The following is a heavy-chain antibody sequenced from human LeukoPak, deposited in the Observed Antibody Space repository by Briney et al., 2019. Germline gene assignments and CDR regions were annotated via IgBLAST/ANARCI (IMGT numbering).Heavy chain of an antibody. V-gene: IGHV1-18*04. Sequence: ASVKVSCKASGYTFTSYGISWVRQALGQGLEWMGWISAYSGNTNYAQKLQGRVTMTTDTSTSTAYMELRSLRSDDTAVYYCARRFSGWYGGNIDYWGQGTLVTVSS. D-gene: IGHD6-19*01. J-gene: IGHJ4*02. CDR3: ARRFSGWYGGNIDY. CDR2: ISAYSGNT. CDR1: GYTFTSYG.